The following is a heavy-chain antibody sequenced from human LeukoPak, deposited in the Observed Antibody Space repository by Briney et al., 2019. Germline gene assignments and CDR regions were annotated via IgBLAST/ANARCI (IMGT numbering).Heavy chain of an antibody. D-gene: IGHD3-9*01. Sequence: PGGSLRLSCAASGFTFSSYAMSWVRQAPGKGLEWVSAISGSGGSTYYADSVKGRFTISRDNSKNTLYLQMNSLRAEDTAVYYCAKEYYDILTGHASDAFDIWGQGTMVAVSS. CDR1: GFTFSSYA. V-gene: IGHV3-23*01. CDR2: ISGSGGST. CDR3: AKEYYDILTGHASDAFDI. J-gene: IGHJ3*02.